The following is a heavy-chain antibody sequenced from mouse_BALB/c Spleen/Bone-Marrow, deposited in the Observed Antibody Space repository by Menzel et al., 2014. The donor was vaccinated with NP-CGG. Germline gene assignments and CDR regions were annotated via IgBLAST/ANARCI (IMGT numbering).Heavy chain of an antibody. Sequence: VQLQQSGPELVKPGASVRMSCKASGYTFTSYVMHWVKRKPGQGLEWIGYINPYNDGTKYNEKFKGKATLTSDKSSSTAYMELSSLTSEDSAVYYCARGGSSYYYAMDYWGQGTSVTVSS. V-gene: IGHV1-14*01. D-gene: IGHD1-1*01. CDR3: ARGGSSYYYAMDY. J-gene: IGHJ4*01. CDR2: INPYNDGT. CDR1: GYTFTSYV.